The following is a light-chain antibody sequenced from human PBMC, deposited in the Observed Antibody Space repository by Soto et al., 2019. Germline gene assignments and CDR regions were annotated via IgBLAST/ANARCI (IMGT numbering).Light chain of an antibody. CDR3: QQTYRTRT. CDR2: AAS. J-gene: IGKJ2*02. Sequence: DSQMTQSPSSLAASVGDRVTITCRAGQSILSYLNWYQQKPGKAPKLLIYAASSLQSGVPSRFSGSGSWTDFTLTISDLQPEDLATYSCQQTYRTRTFGQGTKLEI. V-gene: IGKV1-39*01. CDR1: QSILSY.